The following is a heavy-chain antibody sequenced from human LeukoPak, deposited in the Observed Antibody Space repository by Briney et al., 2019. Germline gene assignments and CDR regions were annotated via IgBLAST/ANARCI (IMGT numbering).Heavy chain of an antibody. D-gene: IGHD2-2*01. J-gene: IGHJ6*02. CDR1: GGSISSSSYY. CDR2: IYYSGST. V-gene: IGHV4-39*07. Sequence: SETLSLTCTVSGGSISSSSYYWGWIRQPPGKGLEWIGSIYYSGSTYYNPSLKSRVTISVDTSKNQFSLKLSSVTAADTAVYYCARDGSKYQLPPYYYYGMDVWGQGTTVTVSS. CDR3: ARDGSKYQLPPYYYYGMDV.